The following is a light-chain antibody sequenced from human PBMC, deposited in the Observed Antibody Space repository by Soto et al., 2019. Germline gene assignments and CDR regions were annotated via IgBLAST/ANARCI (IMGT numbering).Light chain of an antibody. Sequence: QSVLTQPPSASGTPGQRVTISCSGSSSNIGSNNVNWYQQLPGTAPKLLIYTNNQRPSGVPDRFSGSKSGTSASLANSGLQSEDEADYYCAAWDDSLNGVVFAGGTQLTVL. V-gene: IGLV1-44*01. CDR3: AAWDDSLNGVV. CDR1: SSNIGSNN. J-gene: IGLJ2*01. CDR2: TNN.